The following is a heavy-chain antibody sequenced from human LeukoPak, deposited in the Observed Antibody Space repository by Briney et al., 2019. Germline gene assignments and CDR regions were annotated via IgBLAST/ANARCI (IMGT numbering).Heavy chain of an antibody. CDR1: GFTFSRYG. J-gene: IGHJ2*01. V-gene: IGHV3-33*01. Sequence: GGSLRLSCAASGFTFSRYGMHWVRQAPGKGLEWVAVIWYDGSNQYYADSVKGRFTISRDNSKNTLYLQTNSLRVEDTAVYYCVRDQLIRSGDWYFDLWGRGTLVAVSS. D-gene: IGHD5-24*01. CDR3: VRDQLIRSGDWYFDL. CDR2: IWYDGSNQ.